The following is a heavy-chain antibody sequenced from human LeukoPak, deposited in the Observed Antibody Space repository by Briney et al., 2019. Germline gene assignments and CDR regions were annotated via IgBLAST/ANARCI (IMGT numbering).Heavy chain of an antibody. Sequence: GGSLRLSCAASGFTFSSYSMNWVRQAPGKGLEWVSSISSGSSYTYYADSVMGRFTISRDNAKNTLYLQMNSLITDDTAVYYCARDVKYSISPGYYMDVWGKGTTVTVSS. V-gene: IGHV3-21*01. CDR2: ISSGSSYT. D-gene: IGHD6-6*01. CDR1: GFTFSSYS. J-gene: IGHJ6*03. CDR3: ARDVKYSISPGYYMDV.